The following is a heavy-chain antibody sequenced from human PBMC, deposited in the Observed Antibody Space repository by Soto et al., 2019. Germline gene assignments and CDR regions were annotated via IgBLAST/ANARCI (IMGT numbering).Heavy chain of an antibody. V-gene: IGHV3-30-3*01. Sequence: GGSLRLSCAASGFTFSGYAMHWVRQAPGKGLEWVAVISYDGSNKYYADSVKGRFTISRDNSKNTLYLQMNSLRAEDTAVYYCARDLNADYYDSSGPDDYWGQGNLVTVSS. D-gene: IGHD3-22*01. CDR1: GFTFSGYA. CDR2: ISYDGSNK. CDR3: ARDLNADYYDSSGPDDY. J-gene: IGHJ4*02.